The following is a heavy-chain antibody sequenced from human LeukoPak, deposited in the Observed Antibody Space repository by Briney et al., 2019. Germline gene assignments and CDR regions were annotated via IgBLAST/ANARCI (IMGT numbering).Heavy chain of an antibody. V-gene: IGHV3-30-3*01. CDR1: GFTFSSYA. CDR3: AREVGATIGDAFDI. J-gene: IGHJ3*02. CDR2: ISYDGSNK. D-gene: IGHD1-26*01. Sequence: GGSLRLSCAASGFTFSSYAMHWVRQAPGKGLEWVAVISYDGSNKYYADSVKGRFTISRDDSKNTLYLQMNSLRAEDTAVYYCAREVGATIGDAFDIWGQGTMVTVSS.